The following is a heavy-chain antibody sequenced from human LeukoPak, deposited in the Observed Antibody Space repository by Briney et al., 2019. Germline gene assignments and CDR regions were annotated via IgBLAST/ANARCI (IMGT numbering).Heavy chain of an antibody. D-gene: IGHD6-19*01. J-gene: IGHJ4*02. V-gene: IGHV4-4*02. CDR1: GGSISSSNW. Sequence: PSEALSLTCAVSGGSISSSNWWSWVRQPPGKGLEWIGEIYHSGSTNYNPSLKSRVTISVDKSKNQFSLKLSSVTAADTAVYYCARLKGPIAVAGKYFDYWGQGTLVTVSS. CDR2: IYHSGST. CDR3: ARLKGPIAVAGKYFDY.